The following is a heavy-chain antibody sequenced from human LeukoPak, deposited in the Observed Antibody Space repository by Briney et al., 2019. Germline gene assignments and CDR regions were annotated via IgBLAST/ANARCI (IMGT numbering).Heavy chain of an antibody. J-gene: IGHJ3*02. D-gene: IGHD3-22*01. CDR3: ARDRRYYYDSSGYWFDAFDI. V-gene: IGHV3-23*01. CDR1: GFTFNTYV. Sequence: PGGTLRLSCAASGFTFNTYVMTWVRQAPGQGLEWVSAISGSGVATYYADSVRGRFTISRDNSKNTLYLQMNSLRAEDTAVYYCARDRRYYYDSSGYWFDAFDIWGQGTMVTVSS. CDR2: ISGSGVAT.